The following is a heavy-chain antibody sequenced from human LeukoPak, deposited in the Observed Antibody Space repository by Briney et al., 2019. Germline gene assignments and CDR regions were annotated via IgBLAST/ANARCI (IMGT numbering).Heavy chain of an antibody. J-gene: IGHJ4*02. CDR1: GGSISSYY. D-gene: IGHD4-17*01. Sequence: PSETLSLTCTVSGGSISSYYWSWIRQPPGKGLEWIGYIYYSGSTNYNPSLKSRVTISVDTSKNRFSLKLSSVTAADTAVYYCASGDATVTFFVYWGQGTLLTVSS. CDR2: IYYSGST. V-gene: IGHV4-59*01. CDR3: ASGDATVTFFVY.